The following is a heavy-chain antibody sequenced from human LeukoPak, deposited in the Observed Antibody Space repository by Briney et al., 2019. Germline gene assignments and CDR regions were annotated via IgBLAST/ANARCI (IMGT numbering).Heavy chain of an antibody. D-gene: IGHD6-19*01. J-gene: IGHJ4*02. CDR3: AREDSSGWYGLDY. V-gene: IGHV1-2*02. Sequence: GASVKVSCKASGYIFTGYYIHWVRQAPGQGLEWMGWINPNSGGTNYAQRFQGRVAMTRDTSISTAYVELSRLRSDDTAVYYCAREDSSGWYGLDYWGQGTLVTVSS. CDR1: GYIFTGYY. CDR2: INPNSGGT.